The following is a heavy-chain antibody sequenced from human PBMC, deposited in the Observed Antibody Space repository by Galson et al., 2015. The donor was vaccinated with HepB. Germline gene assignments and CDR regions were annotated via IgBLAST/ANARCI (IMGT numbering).Heavy chain of an antibody. D-gene: IGHD3-16*01. Sequence: SLRLSCAASGFTFSSYWMHWVRQAPGKGLVWVSRIGDHDGDTIYADSVKGRFTISRDNAKNALYLQMNSLRAEDTAVYFCARGGLRHALDYWGQGALVTASS. V-gene: IGHV3-74*01. CDR1: GFTFSSYW. CDR3: ARGGLRHALDY. CDR2: IGDHDGDT. J-gene: IGHJ4*02.